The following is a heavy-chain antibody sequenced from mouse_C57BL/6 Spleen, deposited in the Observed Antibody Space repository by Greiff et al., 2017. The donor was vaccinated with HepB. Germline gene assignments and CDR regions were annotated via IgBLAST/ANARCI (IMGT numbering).Heavy chain of an antibody. CDR2: ISSGGDYI. D-gene: IGHD2-5*01. CDR1: GFTFSSYA. J-gene: IGHJ4*01. V-gene: IGHV5-9-1*02. Sequence: DVKLQESGEGLVKPGGSLKLSCAASGFTFSSYAMSWVRQTPEKRLEWVAYISSGGDYIYYADTVKGRFTISRDNARNTLYLQMSSLKSEDTAMYYCTRVSNYGAMDYWGQGTSVTVSS. CDR3: TRVSNYGAMDY.